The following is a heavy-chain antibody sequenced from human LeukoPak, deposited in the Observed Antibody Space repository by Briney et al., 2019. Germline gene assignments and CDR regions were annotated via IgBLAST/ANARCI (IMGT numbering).Heavy chain of an antibody. Sequence: PGGSLRLSCAASGFAFSSYAMSWVRQAPGQGLEWVSGISGGDGTTYYADSVRGRFTISRDNSKNTLYLQMNSLRAEDTALYYCAKNHDGSCYSSSDYWGQGTLVTVSS. V-gene: IGHV3-23*01. D-gene: IGHD2-15*01. CDR2: ISGGDGTT. CDR1: GFAFSSYA. J-gene: IGHJ4*02. CDR3: AKNHDGSCYSSSDY.